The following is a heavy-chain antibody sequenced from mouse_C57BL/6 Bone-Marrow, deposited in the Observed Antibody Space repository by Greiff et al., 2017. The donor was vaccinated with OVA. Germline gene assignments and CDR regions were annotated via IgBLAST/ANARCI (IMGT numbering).Heavy chain of an antibody. V-gene: IGHV1-64*01. CDR1: GYTFTSYW. CDR2: IHPNSGST. Sequence: VQLQQPGAELVKPGASVKLSCKASGYTFTSYWMHWVKQRPGQGLEWIGMIHPNSGSTNYNEKFKSKATLTVDKSSSTAYMQLSSLTSEDSAVYYCSRDPLLLRLYAMDYWGQGTSVTVSS. J-gene: IGHJ4*01. CDR3: SRDPLLLRLYAMDY. D-gene: IGHD1-2*01.